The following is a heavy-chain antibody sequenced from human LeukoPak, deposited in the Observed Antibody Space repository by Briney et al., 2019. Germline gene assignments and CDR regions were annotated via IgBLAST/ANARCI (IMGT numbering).Heavy chain of an antibody. D-gene: IGHD1-7*01. CDR2: IYPGDSDT. J-gene: IGHJ4*02. Sequence: GESLQISCQGSGSSFTSYWIGWVRQLPGKGLEWMGIIYPGDSDTRYSPSFQGQVTISADKSISTAYLQWSSLKASDTALYYCARPSNWNFAVQWGQGTLVTVSS. V-gene: IGHV5-51*01. CDR3: ARPSNWNFAVQ. CDR1: GSSFTSYW.